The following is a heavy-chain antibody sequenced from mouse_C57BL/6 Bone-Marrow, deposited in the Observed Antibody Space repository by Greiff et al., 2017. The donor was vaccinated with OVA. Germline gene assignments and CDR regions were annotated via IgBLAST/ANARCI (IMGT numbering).Heavy chain of an antibody. V-gene: IGHV1-54*01. Sequence: QVQLQQSGAELVRPGTSVKVSCKASGYAFTNYLIEWVKQRPGQGLEWIGVINPGSGGTNYNEKFKGKATLTADKSSSTAYMQLSSLTSEDSAVYFCARSGRRDYFDYWGQGTTLTVSS. CDR3: ARSGRRDYFDY. J-gene: IGHJ2*01. CDR1: GYAFTNYL. CDR2: INPGSGGT. D-gene: IGHD3-1*01.